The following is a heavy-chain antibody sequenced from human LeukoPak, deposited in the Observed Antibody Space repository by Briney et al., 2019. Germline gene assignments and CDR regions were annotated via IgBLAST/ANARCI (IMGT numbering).Heavy chain of an antibody. CDR3: AKSSGYSSSWEVDY. Sequence: GGSLRLSCAASGFTFSSYGMSWVRQAPGKGLECVSGISGSGGTTYYADSVKGRFTISRDNSKNTLYLQMNSLRAEDTAVYYCAKSSGYSSSWEVDYWGQGTLVTVSS. CDR1: GFTFSSYG. D-gene: IGHD6-13*01. CDR2: ISGSGGTT. J-gene: IGHJ4*02. V-gene: IGHV3-23*01.